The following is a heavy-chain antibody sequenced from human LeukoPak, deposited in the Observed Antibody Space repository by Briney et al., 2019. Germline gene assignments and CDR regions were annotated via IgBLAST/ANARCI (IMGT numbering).Heavy chain of an antibody. CDR3: ARVKGAIVVVPAANWFDP. CDR2: IIPIFGTA. J-gene: IGHJ5*02. V-gene: IGHV1-69*05. Sequence: WASVKVSCKASGGTFSSYAISWVRQAPGQGLEWMGGIIPIFGTANYAQKLQGRVTMTTDTSTSTAYMELRSLRSDDTAVYYCARVKGAIVVVPAANWFDPWGQGTLVTVSS. D-gene: IGHD2-2*01. CDR1: GGTFSSYA.